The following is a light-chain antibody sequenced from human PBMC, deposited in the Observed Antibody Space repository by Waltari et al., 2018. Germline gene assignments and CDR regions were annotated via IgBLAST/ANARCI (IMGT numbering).Light chain of an antibody. CDR3: ASCDDSLNGWV. J-gene: IGLJ3*02. CDR1: SSNTGSNT. CDR2: GND. Sequence: QSVLTQPPSASGTPGQRVTISCSGSSSNTGSNTVNWYQQLPGTAPRLLIYGNDQRPAGVPDRFSGSKSGTSASLAISGLQSEDEADYYCASCDDSLNGWVFGGGTKLSVL. V-gene: IGLV1-44*01.